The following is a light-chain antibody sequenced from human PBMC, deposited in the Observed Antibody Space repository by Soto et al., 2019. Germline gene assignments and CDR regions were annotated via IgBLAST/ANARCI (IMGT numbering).Light chain of an antibody. CDR2: AAS. Sequence: EIVLTQSPDTLSLSPGERATLFCRASQTLSINSLAWYQQKPGQAPRLLIYAASTRHTGIPDRFNGSGSGTDFALTINRLEPEDFAVYYCQQYGSSGTFGQGTKVDIK. J-gene: IGKJ1*01. CDR3: QQYGSSGT. V-gene: IGKV3-20*01. CDR1: QTLSINS.